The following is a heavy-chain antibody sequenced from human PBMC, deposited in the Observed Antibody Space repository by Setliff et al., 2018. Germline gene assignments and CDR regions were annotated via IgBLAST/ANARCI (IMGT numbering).Heavy chain of an antibody. CDR3: ARLPPLHTPMALTFDY. Sequence: SETLSLTCTVSGGSVGNSYYYWNWIRQPAGKGLEWIGRIYTTWSTNYNPSLKSRVTISLDTSKSQFSLELRSVTAADTAVYYCARLPPLHTPMALTFDYWGQGILVTVSS. J-gene: IGHJ4*02. V-gene: IGHV4-61*02. CDR1: GGSVGNSYYY. CDR2: IYTTWST. D-gene: IGHD5-18*01.